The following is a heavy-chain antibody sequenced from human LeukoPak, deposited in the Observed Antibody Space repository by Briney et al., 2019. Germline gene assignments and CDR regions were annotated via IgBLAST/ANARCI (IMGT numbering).Heavy chain of an antibody. CDR3: ARVTRDSSGYYYVWY. Sequence: KSSETLSLTCTVSGGSISSYYWSWIRQPPGKGLEWIGYIYYSGSTNYNPSLKSRVTISVDTSKNQFSLKLSSVTAADTAVYYCARVTRDSSGYYYVWYWGQGTLVTVSS. V-gene: IGHV4-59*01. D-gene: IGHD3-22*01. J-gene: IGHJ4*02. CDR1: GGSISSYY. CDR2: IYYSGST.